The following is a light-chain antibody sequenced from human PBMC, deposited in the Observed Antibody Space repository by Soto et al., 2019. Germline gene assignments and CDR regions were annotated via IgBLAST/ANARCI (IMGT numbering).Light chain of an antibody. Sequence: EIVLTQSPATLSLSPGERATLSCRASQSVSSYLAWYQQKPGQAPRLLIYDASNRATGIPARFSGSGSGTDFTLTISSLELEDFAVYYYQQRSNWRPWTFGQGTKVEIK. V-gene: IGKV3-11*01. J-gene: IGKJ1*01. CDR3: QQRSNWRPWT. CDR2: DAS. CDR1: QSVSSY.